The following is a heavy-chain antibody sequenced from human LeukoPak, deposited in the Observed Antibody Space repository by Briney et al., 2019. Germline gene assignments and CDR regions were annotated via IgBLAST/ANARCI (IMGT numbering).Heavy chain of an antibody. CDR3: SRETYVHSYYYYMDV. CDR1: GFTLSDYY. Sequence: GGSLRLSCAVSGFTLSDYYMDWVRQAPGKGLEWVGRMRNKANSYTTEYAASVKGRFYISRDDSKNSVYLQMNSLKTEDTAMYYCSRETYVHSYYYYMDVWGKGATVTVSS. D-gene: IGHD3-16*01. J-gene: IGHJ6*03. CDR2: MRNKANSYTT. V-gene: IGHV3-72*01.